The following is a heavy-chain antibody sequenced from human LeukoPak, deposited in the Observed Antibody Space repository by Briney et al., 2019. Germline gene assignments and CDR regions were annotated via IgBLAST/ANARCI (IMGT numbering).Heavy chain of an antibody. V-gene: IGHV4-4*07. J-gene: IGHJ4*02. CDR3: ARDDGGSSKGYFDY. CDR1: GFSLSSYY. D-gene: IGHD2-15*01. Sequence: PAETLSLTCTASGFSLSSYYLSWLRQPPGKGLEWIGRIYVSGTTTYNPSLKSRVTMSVDTSKNQFSLNLSSVTAADTAVYYCARDDGGSSKGYFDYWGQGTLVTVSS. CDR2: IYVSGTT.